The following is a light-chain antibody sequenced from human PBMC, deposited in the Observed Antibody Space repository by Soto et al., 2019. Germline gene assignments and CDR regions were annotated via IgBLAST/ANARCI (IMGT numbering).Light chain of an antibody. J-gene: IGKJ5*01. CDR3: QQYCSSPST. CDR1: QSVSSSC. V-gene: IGKV3-20*01. CDR2: DAY. Sequence: EIVLTQSPGTLSLSPGERATLSCRASQSVSSSCLGWYQQKPGQAPRLLIYDAYSRVTGSPDRFSGSGSGTDFTLTISRLEPEDFAVYYCQQYCSSPSTFGQGTRLEMK.